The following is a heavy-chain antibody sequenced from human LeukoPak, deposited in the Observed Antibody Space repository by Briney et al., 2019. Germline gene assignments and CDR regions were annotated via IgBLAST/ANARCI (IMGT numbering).Heavy chain of an antibody. V-gene: IGHV4-4*07. CDR3: ARGAWYYDILTGYDYDAFDI. CDR1: GGSISSYY. CDR2: IYNSGST. Sequence: SETLSLTCTVSGGSISSYYWSWIRQPAGKGLEWIGRIYNSGSTNYNPSLKSRVTMSVDTSKNQFSLKLSSVTAADTAVYYCARGAWYYDILTGYDYDAFDIWGQGTMVTVSS. J-gene: IGHJ3*02. D-gene: IGHD3-9*01.